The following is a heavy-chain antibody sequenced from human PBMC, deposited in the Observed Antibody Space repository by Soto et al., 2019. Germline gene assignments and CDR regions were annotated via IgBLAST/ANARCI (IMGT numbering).Heavy chain of an antibody. D-gene: IGHD6-19*01. CDR3: AKDAARTSGWYYFDY. Sequence: GGSLRLSCAASGFTFSNAWMNWVRQAPGKGLEWVGRIKSKTHGGTTDYAAPVKGRFTISRDDSENTLYLQMSSLRAEDTAVYYCAKDAARTSGWYYFDYWGQGTLVTVSS. V-gene: IGHV3-15*01. J-gene: IGHJ4*02. CDR1: GFTFSNAW. CDR2: IKSKTHGGTT.